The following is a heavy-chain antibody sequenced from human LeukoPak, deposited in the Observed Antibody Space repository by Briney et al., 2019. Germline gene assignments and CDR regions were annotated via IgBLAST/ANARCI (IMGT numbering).Heavy chain of an antibody. CDR2: IRSKAYGGTT. J-gene: IGHJ5*02. D-gene: IGHD6-13*01. Sequence: GGSLRLSCTASGFTFGDYAMSWVRQAPGKGLEGVGFIRSKAYGGTTEYAASVKGRFTISRDDSKSIAYLQMNSLKTEDTAVYYCTRVGSWRPGWFDPWGQGTLVTVSS. CDR1: GFTFGDYA. V-gene: IGHV3-49*04. CDR3: TRVGSWRPGWFDP.